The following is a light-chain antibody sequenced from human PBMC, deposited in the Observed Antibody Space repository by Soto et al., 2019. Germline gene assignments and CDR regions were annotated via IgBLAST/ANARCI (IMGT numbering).Light chain of an antibody. Sequence: AIRMTQSPSSLSASTGDRVTITCRASQGISSYLAWYQQKPGKAPKLLIYASSTLQSGVPSRFSGSGSGTDFTLTISCLQSEGFGTYYCLQYYRYPRTFGQGTKVDMK. CDR3: LQYYRYPRT. J-gene: IGKJ1*01. V-gene: IGKV1-8*01. CDR1: QGISSY. CDR2: ASS.